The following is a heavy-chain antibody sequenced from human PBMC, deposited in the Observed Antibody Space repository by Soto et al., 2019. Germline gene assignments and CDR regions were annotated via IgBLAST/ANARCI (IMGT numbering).Heavy chain of an antibody. CDR3: VRVVVVAAPGGYYYGMDV. CDR1: GYTFTSYG. V-gene: IGHV1-18*04. J-gene: IGHJ6*02. Sequence: ASVKVSCKASGYTFTSYGISWVRQAPGQGLEWMGWISAYNGNTNYAQKLQGRVTMTTDTSTSTAYMELRSLRSDDTAVYYCVRVVVVAAPGGYYYGMDVWGQGTTITVYS. CDR2: ISAYNGNT. D-gene: IGHD2-15*01.